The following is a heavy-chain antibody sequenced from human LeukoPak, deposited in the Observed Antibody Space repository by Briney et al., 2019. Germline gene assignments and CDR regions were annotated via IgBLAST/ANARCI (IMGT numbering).Heavy chain of an antibody. V-gene: IGHV4-39*01. CDR3: ARSVASAGTSHWGY. CDR1: GGSISSSPFX. J-gene: IGHJ4*02. CDR2: IYNSGTT. Sequence: PSETLSLTCIVSGGSISSSPFXWGWIRQPPGXXXEWIGSIYNSGTTYYNPSLKSRITISIDMSRDQFSLKLSSVTAADTGVYYCARSVASAGTSHWGYWGQGSLVTVSS. D-gene: IGHD6-13*01.